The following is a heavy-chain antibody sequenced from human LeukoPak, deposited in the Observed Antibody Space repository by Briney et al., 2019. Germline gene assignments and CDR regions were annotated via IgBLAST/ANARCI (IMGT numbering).Heavy chain of an antibody. J-gene: IGHJ4*02. CDR2: FDPEDGET. D-gene: IGHD5-24*01. CDR3: VTDMSVERRLQFSL. V-gene: IGHV1-24*01. Sequence: ASVKVSCKVSGYTLTELSMHWVRQAPGKGLEWMGGFDPEDGETIYAQKFQGRVTMTEDTSTDTAYMELSSLRSEDTAVYYCVTDMSVERRLQFSLWGQGTLVTVSS. CDR1: GYTLTELS.